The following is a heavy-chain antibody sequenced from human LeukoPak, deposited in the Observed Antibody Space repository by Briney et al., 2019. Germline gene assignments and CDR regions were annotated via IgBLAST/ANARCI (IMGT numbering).Heavy chain of an antibody. CDR2: ISSSGSYI. CDR1: GFTFSSFS. J-gene: IGHJ2*01. V-gene: IGHV3-21*01. Sequence: GGSLTLSCAASGFTFSSFSMNWVRQAPGKGLEWVSSISSSGSYIYYADSVKGRFTISRDNAKNSVYLQMNSLRGEDTAVYYCARDMTTVRYWYFDLWGRGTLVTVSS. CDR3: ARDMTTVRYWYFDL. D-gene: IGHD4-17*01.